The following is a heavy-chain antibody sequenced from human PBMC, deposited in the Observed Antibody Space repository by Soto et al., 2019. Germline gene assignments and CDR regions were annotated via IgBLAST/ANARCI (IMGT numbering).Heavy chain of an antibody. V-gene: IGHV5-51*01. CDR2: IFPSDSDT. D-gene: IGHD3-22*01. CDR1: GYRFTSYW. CDR3: ARKDKSGYFNWFDP. J-gene: IGHJ5*02. Sequence: GESLKISCRTSGYRFTSYWIAWVRQMPGKGLEWMGIIFPSDSDTRYSPSFQGQVTISADRSTSTVFLQWASMKASDTAVYFCARKDKSGYFNWFDPWGQGTLVTVSS.